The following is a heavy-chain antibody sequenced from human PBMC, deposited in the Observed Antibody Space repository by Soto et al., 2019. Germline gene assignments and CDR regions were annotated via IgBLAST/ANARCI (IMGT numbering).Heavy chain of an antibody. D-gene: IGHD6-19*01. CDR1: GFTFSSYG. CDR2: ISYDGSNK. CDR3: AKWPQWHPFY. Sequence: AGGSLRLSCAASGFTFSSYGMHWVRQAPGKGLEWVAVISYDGSNKYYADSVKGRFTISRDNSKNTLYLQMNSLRAEDTAVYYCAKWPQWHPFYWGQGTLVTVSS. V-gene: IGHV3-30*18. J-gene: IGHJ4*02.